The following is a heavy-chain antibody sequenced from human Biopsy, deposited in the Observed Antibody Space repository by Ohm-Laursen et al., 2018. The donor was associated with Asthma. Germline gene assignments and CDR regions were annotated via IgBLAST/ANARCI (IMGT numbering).Heavy chain of an antibody. J-gene: IGHJ6*02. CDR2: FMTSFGTT. CDR3: ARCQVGYSSGWSLLLKKIYYPGMDV. Sequence: STVMVSCKAPGGTFSTFVISCGRQAPGQGLEWLGGFMTSFGTTNYAQKFQGRVTITADESTSTAYMEVTSLRSEDTAIYYSARCQVGYSSGWSLLLKKIYYPGMDVWGQGTAVTVSS. V-gene: IGHV1-69*01. D-gene: IGHD6-19*01. CDR1: GGTFSTFV.